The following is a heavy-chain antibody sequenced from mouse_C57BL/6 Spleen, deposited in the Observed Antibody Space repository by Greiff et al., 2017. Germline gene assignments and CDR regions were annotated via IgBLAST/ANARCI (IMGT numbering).Heavy chain of an antibody. CDR2: IHPNRGST. Sequence: QVQLQQPGAELVKPGASVKLSCKASGYTFTSYWMHWVKQRPGQGLEWIGMIHPNRGSTTYNEKFKSKATLTVDKSSSTAYMQLSNLTSADSAVYYCARDDDGSSYEYFDVWGTGTTVTVSS. CDR1: GYTFTSYW. V-gene: IGHV1-64*01. D-gene: IGHD1-1*01. CDR3: ARDDDGSSYEYFDV. J-gene: IGHJ1*03.